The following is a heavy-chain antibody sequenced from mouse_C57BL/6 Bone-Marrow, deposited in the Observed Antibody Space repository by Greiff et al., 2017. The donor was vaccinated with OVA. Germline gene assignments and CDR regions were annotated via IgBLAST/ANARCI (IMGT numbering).Heavy chain of an antibody. CDR3: APLRAWFAY. CDR2: IYPGDGDT. V-gene: IGHV1-82*01. CDR1: GYAFSSSW. D-gene: IGHD2-12*01. J-gene: IGHJ3*01. Sequence: VQLQESGPEPVKPGASVKISCKASGYAFSSSWMNWVKQRPGKGLEWIGRIYPGDGDTNYNGKFKGKATLTADKSSSTAYMQLSSLTSEDSAVYFCAPLRAWFAYWGQGTLVTVSA.